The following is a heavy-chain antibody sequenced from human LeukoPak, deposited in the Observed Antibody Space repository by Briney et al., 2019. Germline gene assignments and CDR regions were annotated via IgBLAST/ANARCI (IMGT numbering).Heavy chain of an antibody. V-gene: IGHV4-34*01. CDR2: INHSGST. CDR3: ARGELGYFAWLLQEFNY. CDR1: GGSFSGYY. J-gene: IGHJ4*02. D-gene: IGHD3-9*01. Sequence: SETLSLTCAVYGGSFSGYYWSWIRQPPGKGLEWIGEINHSGSTNYNPSLKSRVTISVDTSKNQFSLKLSSVTAADTAVYYCARGELGYFAWLLQEFNYGGQETLVTVSS.